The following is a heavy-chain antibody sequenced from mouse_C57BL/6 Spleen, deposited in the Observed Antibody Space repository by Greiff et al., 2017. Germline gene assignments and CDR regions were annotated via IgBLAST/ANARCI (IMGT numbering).Heavy chain of an antibody. CDR2: IDPNSGGT. D-gene: IGHD1-1*01. CDR1: GYTFTSYW. Sequence: QVQLQQPGAELVKPGASVKLSCKASGYTFTSYWMHWVKQRPGRGLEWIGRIDPNSGGTKYNEKFKSKATLTVAKPSSTAYMQLSKLTSEDSAVYYCERITTVVASGRYFDVWGTGTTVTVSS. V-gene: IGHV1-72*01. CDR3: ERITTVVASGRYFDV. J-gene: IGHJ1*03.